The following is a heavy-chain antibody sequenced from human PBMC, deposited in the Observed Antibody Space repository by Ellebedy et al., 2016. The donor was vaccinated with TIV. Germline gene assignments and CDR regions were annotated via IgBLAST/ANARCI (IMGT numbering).Heavy chain of an antibody. V-gene: IGHV4-39*01. J-gene: IGHJ5*02. Sequence: SETLSLTCTVSGDSVSNGYFYWGWIRQPPGKGLEWLGTIYYTGATSYSPSLKSRVAISVDTSRNQFSLHLNSVTAADTAVYYCARHSGANWFDPWGQGTLVTVSS. CDR2: IYYTGAT. D-gene: IGHD3-10*01. CDR3: ARHSGANWFDP. CDR1: GDSVSNGYFY.